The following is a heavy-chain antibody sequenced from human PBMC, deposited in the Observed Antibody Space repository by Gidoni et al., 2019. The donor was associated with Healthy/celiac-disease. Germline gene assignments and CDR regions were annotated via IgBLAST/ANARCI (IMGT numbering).Heavy chain of an antibody. J-gene: IGHJ4*02. V-gene: IGHV3-15*01. D-gene: IGHD5-12*01. CDR2: IKSKTDGGTT. CDR1: GCTVSNGW. Sequence: EVQLVESVGVLVKPGGSIRLSCAASGCTVSNGWLSWVRQAPGKGLEWVGRIKSKTDGGTTDYAAPVKSRLTISTDDSKNTLYLQMNSLKTEDTAVEYCTTDSGYDHRLGHYLDYWGQGTLVTVSS. CDR3: TTDSGYDHRLGHYLDY.